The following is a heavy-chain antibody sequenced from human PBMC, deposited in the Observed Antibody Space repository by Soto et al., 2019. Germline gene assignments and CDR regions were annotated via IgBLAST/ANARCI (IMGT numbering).Heavy chain of an antibody. CDR2: IFDSGNT. CDR3: ARTTPEWLLTFEY. D-gene: IGHD3-3*01. CDR1: RGSIGSGDYY. J-gene: IGHJ4*02. V-gene: IGHV4-30-4*08. Sequence: SETLSLTCTVSRGSIGSGDYYWSWIRQPPGKGLEWLGYIFDSGNTFYNPSLKSRATISEDTSKNQFSLKLRSVTAADTAVYYCARTTPEWLLTFEYWGQGALVTVSS.